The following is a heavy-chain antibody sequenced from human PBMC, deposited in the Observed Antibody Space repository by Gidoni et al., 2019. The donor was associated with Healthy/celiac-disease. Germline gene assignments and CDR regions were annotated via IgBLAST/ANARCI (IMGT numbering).Heavy chain of an antibody. V-gene: IGHV3-30*18. CDR3: AKEGAIVVVPAANLYYFDY. D-gene: IGHD2-2*01. J-gene: IGHJ4*02. CDR2: ISYDGSNK. CDR1: GFTFSSYG. Sequence: QVQLVESGGGVVQPGRSLRLSCAASGFTFSSYGMHWVRQAPGKGLEWVEVISYDGSNKYYADSVKGRFTISRDNSKNTLYLQMNSLRAEDTAVYYCAKEGAIVVVPAANLYYFDYWGQGTLVTVSS.